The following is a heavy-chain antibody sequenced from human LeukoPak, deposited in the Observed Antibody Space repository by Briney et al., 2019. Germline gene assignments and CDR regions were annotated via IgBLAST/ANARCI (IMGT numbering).Heavy chain of an antibody. CDR3: ARDRDHYDSSGYRHYFDY. CDR2: IYHTGST. Sequence: SQTLSLTCDVSGGSISSGLYSWSWIRQPLGKGLEWIGYIYHTGSTYYNPSLKSRVTISVDTSKNQFSLRLSSVTAADTAVYYCARDRDHYDSSGYRHYFDYWGQGTLVTVSS. CDR1: GGSISSGLYS. J-gene: IGHJ4*02. V-gene: IGHV4-30-2*01. D-gene: IGHD3-22*01.